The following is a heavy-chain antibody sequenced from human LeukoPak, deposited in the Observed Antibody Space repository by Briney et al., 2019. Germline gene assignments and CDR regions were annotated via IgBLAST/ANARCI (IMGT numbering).Heavy chain of an antibody. D-gene: IGHD4-17*01. Sequence: ASVKVSCKASEYTFTSYDINWVRQATGQGLEWMGWMNPNSGNTGYAQKFQGRVTMTRNTSINTAYMELSSLRSEDTAVYYCVYDCGDYVFDYWGQGTLVTVSS. CDR2: MNPNSGNT. CDR1: EYTFTSYD. CDR3: VYDCGDYVFDY. J-gene: IGHJ4*02. V-gene: IGHV1-8*01.